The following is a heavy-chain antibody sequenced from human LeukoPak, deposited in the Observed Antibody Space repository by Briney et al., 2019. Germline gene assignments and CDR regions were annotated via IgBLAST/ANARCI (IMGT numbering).Heavy chain of an antibody. CDR2: INHSXST. V-gene: IGHV4-34*01. CDR3: ARPFCSSSCH. D-gene: IGHD2-2*01. Sequence: SETLSLTCAVYGGSFSGYYWSWIRQPPGKGLEWIGEINHSXSTXXXXSLKSRVTISVDTSKNQFSLKLSSVTAADTAVYYCARPFCSSSCHWGQGTLVTVSS. J-gene: IGHJ4*02. CDR1: GGSFSGYY.